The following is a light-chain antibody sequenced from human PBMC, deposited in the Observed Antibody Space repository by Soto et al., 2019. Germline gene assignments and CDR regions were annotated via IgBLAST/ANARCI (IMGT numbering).Light chain of an antibody. CDR3: QQHGISHIT. J-gene: IGKJ5*01. V-gene: IGKV3-20*01. CDR1: QSIKNNQ. CDR2: GAS. Sequence: EDVLTQSPGTLSLSPGERATLSCRASQSIKNNQLAWYKQTPGQAPRLLIYGASSRATGIPDRFSDSGSGTDFTLTISRLEPEDFAVYYCQQHGISHITFGQGTRLEMK.